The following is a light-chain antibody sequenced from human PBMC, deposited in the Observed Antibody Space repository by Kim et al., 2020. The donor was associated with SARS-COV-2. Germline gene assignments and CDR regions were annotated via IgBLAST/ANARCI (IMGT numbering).Light chain of an antibody. Sequence: SYELTQPPSVSVAPGRTASITCGGNNLGSSGVHWYQQKSGQGPALVIYYDYNRPSGIPERFSGSNSGNTATLTISGVEAGDEADYYCQVWDSNSGHKVFGGGTQLTVL. CDR3: QVWDSNSGHKV. CDR1: NLGSSG. CDR2: YDY. V-gene: IGLV3-21*04. J-gene: IGLJ2*01.